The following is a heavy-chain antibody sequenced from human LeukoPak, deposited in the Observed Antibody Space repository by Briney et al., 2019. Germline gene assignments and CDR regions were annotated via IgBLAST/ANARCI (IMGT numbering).Heavy chain of an antibody. CDR3: ARMVQLWLAQYYYGMDV. CDR2: IIPIFGTA. CDR1: GYTFTSYG. V-gene: IGHV1-69*13. J-gene: IGHJ6*02. Sequence: GASVKVSSKASGYTFTSYGISWVRQAPGQGLEWMGGIIPIFGTANYAQKFQGRVTITADESTSTAYMELSSLRSEDTAVYYCARMVQLWLAQYYYGMDVWGQGTTVTVSS. D-gene: IGHD5-18*01.